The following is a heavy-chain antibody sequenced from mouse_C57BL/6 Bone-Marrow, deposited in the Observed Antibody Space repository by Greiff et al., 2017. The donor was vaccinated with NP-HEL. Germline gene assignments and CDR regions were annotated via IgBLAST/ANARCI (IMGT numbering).Heavy chain of an antibody. D-gene: IGHD1-1*01. CDR3: ASYYYAGSSYAMDY. V-gene: IGHV3-6*01. CDR1: GYSITSGYY. J-gene: IGHJ4*01. Sequence: EVQRVESGPGLVKPSQSLSLTCSVTGYSITSGYYWNWIRQFPGNKLEWMGYISYDGSNNYNPSLKNRISITRDTSKNQFFLKLNSVTTEDTATYYSASYYYAGSSYAMDYSGQETSVTVSS. CDR2: ISYDGSN.